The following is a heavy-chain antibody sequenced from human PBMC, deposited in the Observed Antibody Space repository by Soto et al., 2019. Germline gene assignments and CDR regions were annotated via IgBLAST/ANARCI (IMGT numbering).Heavy chain of an antibody. Sequence: QSGGSLRLSCAASGFTFSSYAMSWVRQAPGKGLEWVSTISDSGGSTYYADSVKGRFTISRDNSKNTLYLQMNSLRAEDTAVYYCAFSSSPFDYWGQGTLVTVSS. J-gene: IGHJ4*02. V-gene: IGHV3-23*01. CDR3: AFSSSPFDY. CDR1: GFTFSSYA. CDR2: ISDSGGST.